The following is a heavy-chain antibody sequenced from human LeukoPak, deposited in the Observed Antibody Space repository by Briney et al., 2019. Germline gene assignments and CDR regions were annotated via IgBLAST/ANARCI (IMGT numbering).Heavy chain of an antibody. V-gene: IGHV4-39*07. Sequence: PSETLSLTCTVSGGSISSSSYYWGWIRQPPGKGLEWIGEINHSGSTNYNPSLKSRVTISVDTSKNQFSLKLSSVTAADTAVYYCARGTLPITPWYYDSSGYLDYWGQGTLVTVSS. CDR2: INHSGST. J-gene: IGHJ4*02. CDR1: GGSISSSSYY. D-gene: IGHD3-22*01. CDR3: ARGTLPITPWYYDSSGYLDY.